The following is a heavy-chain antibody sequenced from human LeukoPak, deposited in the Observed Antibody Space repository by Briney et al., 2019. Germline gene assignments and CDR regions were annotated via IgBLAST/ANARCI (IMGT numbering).Heavy chain of an antibody. CDR3: ARDKERDAFDI. V-gene: IGHV1-46*01. CDR1: GYTFTRYY. CDR2: INPSGGST. Sequence: ASVKVSCKASGYTFTRYYMHWVRQAPGQGLEWMGIINPSGGSTTYAQKFQGRVTMTRDTSTSTVYMELSSLRSEDTVVYYCARDKERDAFDIWGQGTMVTVSS. D-gene: IGHD1-26*01. J-gene: IGHJ3*02.